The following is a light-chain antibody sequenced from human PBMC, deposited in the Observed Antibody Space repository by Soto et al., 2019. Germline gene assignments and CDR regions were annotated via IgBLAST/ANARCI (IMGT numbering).Light chain of an antibody. CDR3: SSYAGSNNFGV. CDR2: EVT. CDR1: GSDVGGYNL. Sequence: QSALTQPPSASGSPGQSVTISCTGIGSDVGGYNLVSWYQQHPGEAPKVIIYEVTKRPSGVPDRFSGSKSGNTASLTVSGLRPEDEADYYCSSYAGSNNFGVFGGGTKVTVL. V-gene: IGLV2-8*01. J-gene: IGLJ3*02.